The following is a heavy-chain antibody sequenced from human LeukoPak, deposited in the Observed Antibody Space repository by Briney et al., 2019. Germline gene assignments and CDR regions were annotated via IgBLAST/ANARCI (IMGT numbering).Heavy chain of an antibody. J-gene: IGHJ5*02. CDR3: ARTNCSGGSCYFPGGWFDP. CDR1: GGSISSGGYY. D-gene: IGHD2-15*01. V-gene: IGHV4-31*03. Sequence: SQTLSLTCTVSGGSISSGGYYWSWIRQHPGQGLEWIGYIYYSGSTYYNPSLKSRVTISVDTSKNQFSLKLSSVTAADTAVYYCARTNCSGGSCYFPGGWFDPWGQGTLVTVSS. CDR2: IYYSGST.